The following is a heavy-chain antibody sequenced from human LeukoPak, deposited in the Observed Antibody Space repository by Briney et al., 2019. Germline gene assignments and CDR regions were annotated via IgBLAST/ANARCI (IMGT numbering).Heavy chain of an antibody. CDR3: ARDDYGGNWFDP. D-gene: IGHD4-23*01. J-gene: IGHJ5*02. CDR2: ISAYNGNT. V-gene: IGHV1-18*01. CDR1: GYTFTSYG. Sequence: ASVKVSCKASGYTFTSYGISWVRQAPGQGLEWMGWISAYNGNTNYAQRLQGRVTMTTDTSTSTAYMELRNLRSDDTAVYYCARDDYGGNWFDPWGQGTLVTVSS.